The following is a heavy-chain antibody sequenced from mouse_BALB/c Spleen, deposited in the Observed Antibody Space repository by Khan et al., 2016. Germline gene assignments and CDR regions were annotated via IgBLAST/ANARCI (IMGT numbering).Heavy chain of an antibody. CDR1: GFTFTDYY. CDR3: AREGGNSPYWYFDV. Sequence: EVELVKSGGGLVQPGGSLRLSCATSGFTFTDYYMSWVRQPPGKALEWLGFIRNKANGYTTEYSASVKGRFTISRDNSQSILYLQMNTLRAEDSATYYCAREGGNSPYWYFDVWGAGTTVTVSS. J-gene: IGHJ1*01. D-gene: IGHD2-1*01. V-gene: IGHV7-3*02. CDR2: IRNKANGYTT.